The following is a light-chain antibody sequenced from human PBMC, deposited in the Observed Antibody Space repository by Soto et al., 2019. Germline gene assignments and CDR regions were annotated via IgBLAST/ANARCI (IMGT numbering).Light chain of an antibody. V-gene: IGLV1-44*01. CDR1: NSNIGTNA. CDR3: ATWDDTLRSWV. J-gene: IGLJ3*02. Sequence: SVLTRPPSASGTPGQRVTSSCSGSNSNIGTNAVNWYQQIPGTAPKLLIYNNNQRPSGVPDRFSGSKSGTSASLTISGLHSDDEADYPCATWDDTLRSWVFGGGTKVTVL. CDR2: NNN.